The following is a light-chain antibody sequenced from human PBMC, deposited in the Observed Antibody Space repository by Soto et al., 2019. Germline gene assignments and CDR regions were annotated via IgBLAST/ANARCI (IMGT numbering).Light chain of an antibody. CDR2: HVT. CDR1: SCDVGAYNY. V-gene: IGLV2-14*01. Sequence: QSALTQPASVSGSLGQSITISCSGTSCDVGAYNYVSWYQQYPGKAPKLMIYHVTDRPSGVSNRFSGSKSGNTASLTISGLQAEDEADYYCCSYTTSNTFVFGTGTKLTVL. CDR3: CSYTTSNTFV. J-gene: IGLJ1*01.